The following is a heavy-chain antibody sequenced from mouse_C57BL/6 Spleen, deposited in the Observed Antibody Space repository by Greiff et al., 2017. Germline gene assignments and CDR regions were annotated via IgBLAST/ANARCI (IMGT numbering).Heavy chain of an antibody. J-gene: IGHJ2*01. V-gene: IGHV1-61*01. D-gene: IGHD2-3*01. CDR1: GYTFTSYW. CDR3: ARSDGYYFDY. CDR2: IYPSDSET. Sequence: QVQLQQPGAELVRPGSSVKLSCKASGYTFTSYWMDWVKQRPGQGLEWIGNIYPSDSETHYNQKFKDKATLTVDKSSSTAYMQLISLTSKDAEVYYCARSDGYYFDYWGQGTTLTVS.